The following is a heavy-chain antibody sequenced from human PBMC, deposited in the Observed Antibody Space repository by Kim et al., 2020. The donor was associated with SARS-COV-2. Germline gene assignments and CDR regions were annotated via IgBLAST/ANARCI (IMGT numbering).Heavy chain of an antibody. Sequence: ADTVKVRLTISKDNAKNSLYLQMNSLRDWDTAVYYCARGGGLVDGSNSDYWGQRTLVTVSS. V-gene: IGHV3-48*02. J-gene: IGHJ4*02. D-gene: IGHD3-16*01. CDR3: ARGGGLVDGSNSDY.